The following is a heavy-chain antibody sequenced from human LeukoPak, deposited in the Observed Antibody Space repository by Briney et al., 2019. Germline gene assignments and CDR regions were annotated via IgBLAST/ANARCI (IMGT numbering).Heavy chain of an antibody. CDR1: RGSISTYL. CDR3: ARVGLVPAAFDI. J-gene: IGHJ3*02. CDR2: IYTSGST. V-gene: IGHV4-4*07. D-gene: IGHD3/OR15-3a*01. Sequence: PSETLSHTRIVSRGSISTYLWTWIRQPAGKGLECIGRIYTSGSTHHNPALESRATISVDTSKNHYSLKLSSVTAADSAVYYCARVGLVPAAFDIWGQGKKLTVSS.